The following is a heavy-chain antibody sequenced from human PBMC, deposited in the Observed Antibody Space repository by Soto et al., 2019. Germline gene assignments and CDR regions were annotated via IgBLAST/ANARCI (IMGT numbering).Heavy chain of an antibody. V-gene: IGHV3-21*01. J-gene: IGHJ4*02. CDR3: ARERGGARGYSYGPR. CDR2: ISTNSDYI. D-gene: IGHD5-18*01. Sequence: GGSLRLSCASSGFTFASYNMLWVRQAPGKGLEWVASISTNSDYIYHADSVKGRFTVSRDNAKKSLFLEMTTLRDEDTAVYYCARERGGARGYSYGPRWGQGTLVTVSS. CDR1: GFTFASYN.